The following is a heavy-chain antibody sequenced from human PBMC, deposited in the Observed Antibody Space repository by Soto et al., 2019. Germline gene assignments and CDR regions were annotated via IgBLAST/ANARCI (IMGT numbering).Heavy chain of an antibody. CDR2: IYYSGST. CDR1: GGSISSYY. CDR3: ARHLKGPGWFDP. Sequence: SETLSLTCTVSGGSISSYYWSWIRQPPGKGLEWIGYIYYSGSTNYNPSLKSRVTISVDTSKNQFSLKLSSVTAADTAVYYCARHLKGPGWFDPWGQGTLVTVAS. J-gene: IGHJ5*02. V-gene: IGHV4-59*08.